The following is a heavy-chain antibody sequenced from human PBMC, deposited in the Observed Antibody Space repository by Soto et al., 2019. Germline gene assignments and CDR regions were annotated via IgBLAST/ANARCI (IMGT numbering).Heavy chain of an antibody. CDR1: GGSFSGYY. Sequence: SETLSLTCAVYGGSFSGYYWSWIRQPPGKGLEWIGEINHSGSTNYNPSLKSRVTISVDTSKNQFSLKLSSVTAADTAVYYCATSIVVVITPNAFDIWGQGTMVTVSS. D-gene: IGHD3-22*01. V-gene: IGHV4-34*01. CDR2: INHSGST. CDR3: ATSIVVVITPNAFDI. J-gene: IGHJ3*02.